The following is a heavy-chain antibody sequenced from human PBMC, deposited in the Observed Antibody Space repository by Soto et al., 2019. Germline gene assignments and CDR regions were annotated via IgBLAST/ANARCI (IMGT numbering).Heavy chain of an antibody. CDR2: IYYSGSA. CDR3: ARLHCNSPNCVPLDP. Sequence: QLQLQESGPGLVKPSETLSLTCTVSGGSISSVSYYWGWIRQPPGKGLEWIGSIYYSGSAYYSPSLKSRVTMSVDTSKKQLSLKLSSVTAADTAVYYCARLHCNSPNCVPLDPWGQGTLVTVSS. CDR1: GGSISSVSYY. J-gene: IGHJ5*02. V-gene: IGHV4-39*01. D-gene: IGHD2-2*01.